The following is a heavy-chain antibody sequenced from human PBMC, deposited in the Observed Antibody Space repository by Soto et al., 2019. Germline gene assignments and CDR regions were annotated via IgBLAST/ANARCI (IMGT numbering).Heavy chain of an antibody. J-gene: IGHJ4*02. V-gene: IGHV3-23*01. CDR2: ISGSDGST. CDR1: GFTFSTYA. D-gene: IGHD6-19*01. Sequence: GGSLRLSCAASGFTFSTYAMSWVRQAPGKGLEWVSVISGSDGSTYYADSVKGRFTISRDNSKNTLYLQMNSLSPEDTAVYYCARTTGYSSGWYPGWGQGTLVTVSS. CDR3: ARTTGYSSGWYPG.